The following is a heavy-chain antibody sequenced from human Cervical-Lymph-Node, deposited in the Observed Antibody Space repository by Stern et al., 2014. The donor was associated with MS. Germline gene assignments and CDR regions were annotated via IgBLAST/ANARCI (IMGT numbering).Heavy chain of an antibody. CDR2: IFPRDSNT. CDR1: GYLFDDYW. D-gene: IGHD5-12*01. CDR3: ARSPATPSGYDRFDY. V-gene: IGHV5-51*03. Sequence: EVQLVESGAEVKKPGESLKISCEASGYLFDDYWIGWVRQMSGRGLELVAIIFPRDSNTRYSPSVQGQVTISADKSLSTASLQGSSLKAADPAMYYCARSPATPSGYDRFDYWGQGALVTVSS. J-gene: IGHJ4*02.